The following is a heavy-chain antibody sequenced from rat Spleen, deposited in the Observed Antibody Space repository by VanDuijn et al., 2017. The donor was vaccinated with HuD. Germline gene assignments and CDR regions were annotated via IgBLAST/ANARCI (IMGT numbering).Heavy chain of an antibody. J-gene: IGHJ4*01. CDR1: GFTFSDHA. V-gene: IGHV5-17*01. Sequence: EVQLVESGGRLVQPGNSLKLSCAASGFTFSDHAMAWVRQFPKKGLGWGAIIIYDGCGTYYRDSVKGRFTISRDNAKNTLSLQMDSLRTEDTATYYCARGGVNSGYVMDAWGQGASVTVSS. CDR3: ARGGVNSGYVMDA. D-gene: IGHD4-3*01. CDR2: IIYDGCGT.